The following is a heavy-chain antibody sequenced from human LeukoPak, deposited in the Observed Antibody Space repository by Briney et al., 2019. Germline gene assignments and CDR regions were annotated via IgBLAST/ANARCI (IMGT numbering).Heavy chain of an antibody. CDR3: ARGYYGSGGNYAFDI. D-gene: IGHD3-10*01. V-gene: IGHV1-3*01. CDR1: GYTFTSYA. CDR2: INAGNGNT. J-gene: IGHJ3*02. Sequence: ALVKVSCKASGYTFTSYAMHWVRQAPGQRLEWMGWINAGNGNTKYSQKFQGRVTITWDTSASTAYMELSSLRSEDTAVYYCARGYYGSGGNYAFDIWGQGTMVTVSS.